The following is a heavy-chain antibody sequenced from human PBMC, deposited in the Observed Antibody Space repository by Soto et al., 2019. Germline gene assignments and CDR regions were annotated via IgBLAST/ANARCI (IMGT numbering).Heavy chain of an antibody. CDR1: GFSFSTYA. V-gene: IGHV3-23*01. CDR2: VTPGGDLT. D-gene: IGHD2-2*01. CDR3: ASDYCISTSCYPNYYYYYMDV. Sequence: PGGSLRLSCAASGFSFSTYAMAWVRQAPEKGLEWVSSVTPGGDLTYYGDSVKGRFSISRDNSENTLSLQMNSLRADDTAVYYCASDYCISTSCYPNYYYYYMDVWGKGTTVTVSS. J-gene: IGHJ6*03.